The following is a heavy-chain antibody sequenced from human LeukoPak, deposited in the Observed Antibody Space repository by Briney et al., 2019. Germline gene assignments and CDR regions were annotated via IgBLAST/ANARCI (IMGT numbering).Heavy chain of an antibody. CDR2: IYTSGST. CDR1: GGSISSYY. J-gene: IGHJ5*02. Sequence: SETLCLTCTVSGGSISSYYWSWIRQPAGKGLEWIGRIYTSGSTNYNPSLKSRVTMSVDTSKNQFSLKLSSVTAADTAVYYCARDLPYYDFWSGYYLNWFDPWGQGTLVTVSS. CDR3: ARDLPYYDFWSGYYLNWFDP. V-gene: IGHV4-4*07. D-gene: IGHD3-3*01.